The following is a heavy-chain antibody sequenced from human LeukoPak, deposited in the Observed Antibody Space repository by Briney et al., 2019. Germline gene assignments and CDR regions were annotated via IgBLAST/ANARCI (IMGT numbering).Heavy chain of an antibody. V-gene: IGHV4-39*07. Sequence: SETLSLTCTVSGGSISSSSYYWGWIRQPPGKGLEWIGSIYYSGSTYYNPSLKSRVTISVDTSKNQFSLKLSSVTAADTAVYYCARAAGKAPYYYYMDVWGKGTTVTVSS. CDR2: IYYSGST. CDR3: ARAAGKAPYYYYMDV. J-gene: IGHJ6*03. D-gene: IGHD6-13*01. CDR1: GGSISSSSYY.